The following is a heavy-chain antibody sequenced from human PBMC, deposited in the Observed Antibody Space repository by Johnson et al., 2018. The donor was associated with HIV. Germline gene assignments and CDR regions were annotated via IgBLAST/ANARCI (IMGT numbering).Heavy chain of an antibody. CDR2: ISYDGSNK. D-gene: IGHD5-12*01. Sequence: QLQLVESRGGFVQRGGSLRLSCAASGFTLGSFGMHWARQAPGKGLEWVAVISYDGSNKYYLDSVKGRFTISRDNSKNTLYLQMNSLRAEDTAVYYCASQVRGLRLGVDAFDIWGQGTLVTVSS. CDR3: ASQVRGLRLGVDAFDI. V-gene: IGHV3-30*03. CDR1: GFTLGSFG. J-gene: IGHJ3*02.